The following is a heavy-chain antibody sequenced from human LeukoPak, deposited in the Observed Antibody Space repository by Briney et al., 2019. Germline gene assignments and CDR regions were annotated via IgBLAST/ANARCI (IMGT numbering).Heavy chain of an antibody. Sequence: PGGSLRLSCTASGFTFSSYEMNWVRQAPGKGLEWVSYISSSGSTTYYADSVKGRFTISRDNARNSLYLQMNSLRAEDTAVYYCAKDKLWSFDYWGQGTLVTVSS. CDR2: ISSSGSTT. V-gene: IGHV3-48*03. CDR3: AKDKLWSFDY. CDR1: GFTFSSYE. J-gene: IGHJ4*02. D-gene: IGHD5-18*01.